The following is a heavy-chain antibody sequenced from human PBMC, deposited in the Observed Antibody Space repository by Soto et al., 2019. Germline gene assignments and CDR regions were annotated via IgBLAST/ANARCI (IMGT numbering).Heavy chain of an antibody. CDR3: AKDYYDSSGYSYDAFDI. CDR1: GFTFSSYA. D-gene: IGHD3-22*01. CDR2: ISGSGGST. Sequence: AGGSLRLSCAASGFTFSSYAMSWVRQAPGKGLEWVSAISGSGGSTYYADSVKGRFTISRDNSKNTLYLQMNSLRAEDTAVYYCAKDYYDSSGYSYDAFDIWGQGTMVTVSS. V-gene: IGHV3-23*01. J-gene: IGHJ3*02.